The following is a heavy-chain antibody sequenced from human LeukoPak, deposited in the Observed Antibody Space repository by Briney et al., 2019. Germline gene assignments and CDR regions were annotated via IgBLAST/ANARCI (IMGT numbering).Heavy chain of an antibody. V-gene: IGHV3-23*01. CDR1: GFTFSSHA. CDR3: AKRDSSGSYPYYFDY. CDR2: IGGSDGST. J-gene: IGHJ4*02. Sequence: GGSLRLSCVASGFTFSSHAMSWVRLAPGKGLEWVSAIGGSDGSTYYADSVKGRFTISRDNSKDTLYLQMNSLRVEDTATYYCAKRDSSGSYPYYFDYWGQGTLVTVSS. D-gene: IGHD3-22*01.